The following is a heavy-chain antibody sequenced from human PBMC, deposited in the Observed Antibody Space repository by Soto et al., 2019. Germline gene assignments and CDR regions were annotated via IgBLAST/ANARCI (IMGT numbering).Heavy chain of an antibody. Sequence: PGGSLRLSCAASGFTFSSYGMHWVRQAPGKGLEWVAVISYDGSTQYYADSVKGRFTISRDNSKNTLYLQMTSLRAEDTAMYYCARAGQQLGLVRFYYYYGMDVWGQGTTVTVSS. D-gene: IGHD6-13*01. CDR1: GFTFSSYG. J-gene: IGHJ6*02. V-gene: IGHV3-30-3*01. CDR3: ARAGQQLGLVRFYYYYGMDV. CDR2: ISYDGSTQ.